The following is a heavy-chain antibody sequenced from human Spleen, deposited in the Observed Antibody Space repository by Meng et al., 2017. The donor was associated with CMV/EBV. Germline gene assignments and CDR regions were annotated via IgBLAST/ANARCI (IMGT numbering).Heavy chain of an antibody. J-gene: IGHJ4*02. Sequence: GFTFSSYWMSWVRQAPGKGLEWVANIKQDGSEKYYVDSVKGRFTISRDNAKNSLYLQMNSLRAEDTAVYYCARETVVVPAAMGYFDYWGQGTLVTVSS. CDR1: GFTFSSYW. V-gene: IGHV3-7*01. D-gene: IGHD2-2*01. CDR3: ARETVVVPAAMGYFDY. CDR2: IKQDGSEK.